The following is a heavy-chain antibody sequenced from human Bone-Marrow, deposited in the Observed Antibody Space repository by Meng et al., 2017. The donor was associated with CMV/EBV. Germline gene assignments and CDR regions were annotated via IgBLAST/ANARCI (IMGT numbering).Heavy chain of an antibody. J-gene: IGHJ6*02. CDR1: GGSISSYF. V-gene: IGHV4-59*08. Sequence: SETLSLTCTVSGGSISSYFWSWIRQPPGKGLEWIGYIYYSGSTNYNPSLKSRVTISVDTSKNQFSLKLSSVTAADTAVYYCARLHRGSINYYGMDVWGQGTTVTVSS. CDR2: IYYSGST. D-gene: IGHD3-10*01. CDR3: ARLHRGSINYYGMDV.